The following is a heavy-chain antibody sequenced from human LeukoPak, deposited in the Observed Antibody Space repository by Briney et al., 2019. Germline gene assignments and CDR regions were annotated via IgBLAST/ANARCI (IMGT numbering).Heavy chain of an antibody. CDR3: AKGVVPAAIEYYFDY. CDR2: IRYDGSNK. J-gene: IGHJ4*02. D-gene: IGHD2-2*01. V-gene: IGHV3-30*02. Sequence: GGSLRLSCAASGFTFSSYGMHWVRQAPGKGLEWVAFIRYDGSNKYYADSVKGRFTISRDNSKNTLYLQMNSLRAEDTAVYYCAKGVVPAAIEYYFDYWGQGTLVTVSS. CDR1: GFTFSSYG.